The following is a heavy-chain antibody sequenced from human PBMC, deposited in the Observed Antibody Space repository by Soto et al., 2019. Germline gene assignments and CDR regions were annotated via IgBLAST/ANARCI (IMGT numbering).Heavy chain of an antibody. J-gene: IGHJ6*03. V-gene: IGHV1-46*03. CDR2: INPSGGST. CDR1: GYAFTSYY. Sequence: GASVKVSCTASGYAFTSYYMHWVRQAPGQGLEWMGIINPSGGSTSYAQKFQGRVTMTRDTSTSTVYMELSSLRSEDTAVYYCARGPYCSGGSCYPFYYYYYMDVWGKGTTVTVSS. CDR3: ARGPYCSGGSCYPFYYYYYMDV. D-gene: IGHD2-15*01.